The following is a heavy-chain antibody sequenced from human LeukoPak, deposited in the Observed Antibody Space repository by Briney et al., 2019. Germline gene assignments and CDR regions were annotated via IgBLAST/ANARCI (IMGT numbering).Heavy chain of an antibody. D-gene: IGHD2-8*01. Sequence: GGSLRLSCAASGFTFSNYWMGWVRQAPGKGLEYLANIKSDGSETYYVDSVKGRFTISRDNARNSLYLQVNSLRAEDTAVYYCARDVWGRLDYWGQGTLVPVSS. J-gene: IGHJ4*02. CDR3: ARDVWGRLDY. V-gene: IGHV3-7*01. CDR1: GFTFSNYW. CDR2: IKSDGSET.